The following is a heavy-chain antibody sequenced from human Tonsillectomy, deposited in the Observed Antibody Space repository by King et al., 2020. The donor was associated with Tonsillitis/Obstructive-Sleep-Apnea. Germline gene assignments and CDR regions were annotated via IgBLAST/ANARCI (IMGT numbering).Heavy chain of an antibody. V-gene: IGHV3-13*04. Sequence: VQLVESGGGLVQPGGSLRLSCAASGFSFTRFDMHWVRQVTGKGLEWVSGVGAAGDTYYPDSVKGRFIISKENAKNSLYLQLNSLRAGDTTVYYCARGSMLDILSGHQVFDHWGQGTLVTVSS. CDR2: VGAAGDT. CDR1: GFSFTRFD. J-gene: IGHJ4*02. D-gene: IGHD3-9*01. CDR3: ARGSMLDILSGHQVFDH.